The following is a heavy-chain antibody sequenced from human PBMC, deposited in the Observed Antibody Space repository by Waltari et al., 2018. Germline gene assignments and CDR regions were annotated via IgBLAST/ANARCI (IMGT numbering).Heavy chain of an antibody. J-gene: IGHJ3*02. CDR1: GFTFSSYA. CDR3: AKDLRFLEWLPEVRDAFDI. V-gene: IGHV3-23*01. D-gene: IGHD3-3*01. CDR2: ISGRGGST. Sequence: EVQLLESGGGLVQPGGSLRLSCAASGFTFSSYAMSWVRQDQGKGLEWVSAISGRGGSTYYADSVKGRFTISRDNSKNTLYLQMNSLRAEDTAVYYCAKDLRFLEWLPEVRDAFDIWGQGTMVTVSS.